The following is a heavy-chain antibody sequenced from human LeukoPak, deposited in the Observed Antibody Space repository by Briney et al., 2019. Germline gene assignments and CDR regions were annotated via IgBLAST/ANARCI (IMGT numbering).Heavy chain of an antibody. CDR2: ISAYNGNT. CDR3: ARGAVGGVISTPYYYYGMDV. CDR1: GYTFTIYG. Sequence: ASVKVSCKASGYTFTIYGISWVRQAPGQGLEWMGWISAYNGNTNYAQKLQGRVTMTTDTSTSTAYMELRSLRSDDTAVYYCARGAVGGVISTPYYYYGMDVWGQGTTVTVSS. D-gene: IGHD3-16*02. V-gene: IGHV1-18*01. J-gene: IGHJ6*02.